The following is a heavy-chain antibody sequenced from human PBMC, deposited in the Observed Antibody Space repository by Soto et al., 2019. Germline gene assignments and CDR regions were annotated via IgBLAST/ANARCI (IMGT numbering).Heavy chain of an antibody. D-gene: IGHD3-10*01. CDR2: ISYDGSNK. V-gene: IGHV3-30-3*01. CDR1: GLTFSSYA. J-gene: IGHJ4*02. Sequence: ESGGGVVQPGRSLRLSCAASGLTFSSYAMHWVRQAPGKGLEWVAVISYDGSNKYYADSVKGRFTISRDNSKNTLYLQMNSLRAEDTAVYYCAREDYYGSGSYDYWGQGTLVTVSS. CDR3: AREDYYGSGSYDY.